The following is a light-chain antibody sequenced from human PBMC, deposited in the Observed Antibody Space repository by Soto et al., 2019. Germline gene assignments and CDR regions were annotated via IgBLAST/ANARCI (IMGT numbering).Light chain of an antibody. V-gene: IGKV3-11*01. CDR1: QSVSSY. CDR2: DAS. J-gene: IGKJ3*01. CDR3: QQRSNWPPVFT. Sequence: EIVLTQSPATLSLSPGERATLSCRASQSVSSYLAWYQQKRGQAPRLLIYDASNRATGIPARFSGSGSGTDFTLTISSLEPEDFAVYYCQQRSNWPPVFTFGPGTKVDIK.